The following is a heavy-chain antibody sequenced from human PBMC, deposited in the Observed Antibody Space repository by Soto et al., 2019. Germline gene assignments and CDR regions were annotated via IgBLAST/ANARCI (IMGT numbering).Heavy chain of an antibody. CDR2: IYWDDDK. J-gene: IGHJ4*02. V-gene: IGHV2-5*02. CDR3: AHYCSTSSVDY. Sequence: QITLKESGPTLVKPTQTFTLACTFSGFSLSTSGMGVGWIRQPPGKALEWLALIYWDDDKRYSPSLKSRLTITKDTSKNQVVLTMTNMDPVDTATYYCAHYCSTSSVDYWGQGTLVTVSS. CDR1: GFSLSTSGMG. D-gene: IGHD6-6*01.